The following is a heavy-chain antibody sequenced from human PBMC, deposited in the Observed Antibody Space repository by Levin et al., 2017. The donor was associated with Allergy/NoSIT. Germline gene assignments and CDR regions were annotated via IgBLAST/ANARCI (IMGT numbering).Heavy chain of an antibody. CDR2: IDPHDSFT. CDR3: VRRTGPYGGYFDY. D-gene: IGHD4-23*01. CDR1: GYSFTDHW. V-gene: IGHV5-10-1*01. Sequence: GESLKISCEVSGYSFTDHWSNWVRQMPGKGLEWMGNIDPHDSFTNYNPSFQGHVTISADKSINTAYLQWSNLKASDNAIYYCVRRTGPYGGYFDYWGQGTLVTVSS. J-gene: IGHJ4*02.